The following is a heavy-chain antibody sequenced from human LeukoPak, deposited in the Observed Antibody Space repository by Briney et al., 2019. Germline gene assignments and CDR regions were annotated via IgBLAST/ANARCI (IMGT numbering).Heavy chain of an antibody. CDR3: ARGVDIGD. Sequence: GSLRLSCAASGFTFSNSAMSWVRQAPGKGLEWIGEINHSGSTNYNPSLKSRVTISVDTSKNQFSLKLSSVTAADTAVYYCARGVDIGDWGQGTLVTVSS. CDR1: GFTFSNSA. D-gene: IGHD2-2*03. J-gene: IGHJ4*02. V-gene: IGHV4-34*01. CDR2: INHSGST.